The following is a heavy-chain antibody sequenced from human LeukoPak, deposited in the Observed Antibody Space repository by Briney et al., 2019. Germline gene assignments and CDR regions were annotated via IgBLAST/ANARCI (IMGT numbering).Heavy chain of an antibody. CDR2: ISSSSSYI. CDR3: AVETMAVAGT. V-gene: IGHV3-21*01. D-gene: IGHD6-19*01. Sequence: GGSLSPSCAVAGFTFTSYTTNWVRQAPGKGLEWVSSISSSSSYIYYADSVKGRFTISRDNAKNSLYLQMNSLRAEDTAVYYCAVETMAVAGTWGEGTLVTVSS. CDR1: GFTFTSYT. J-gene: IGHJ4*02.